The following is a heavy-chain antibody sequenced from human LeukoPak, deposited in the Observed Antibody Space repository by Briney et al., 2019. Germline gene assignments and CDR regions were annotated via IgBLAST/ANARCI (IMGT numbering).Heavy chain of an antibody. D-gene: IGHD2-15*01. CDR3: ARDRGGGVPFDY. J-gene: IGHJ4*02. CDR2: ISGSSPYT. Sequence: GGSLRLSCAASGFSLSDFYMNWIRQAPGKGLEWVSSISGSSPYTNYADSVKGRFTISRDNAKNSLYLQMNSLRPEDTAVYYCARDRGGGVPFDYWGQGTLVTVSS. CDR1: GFSLSDFY. V-gene: IGHV3-11*05.